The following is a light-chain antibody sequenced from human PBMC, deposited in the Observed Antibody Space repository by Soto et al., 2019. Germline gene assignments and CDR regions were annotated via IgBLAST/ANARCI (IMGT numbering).Light chain of an antibody. Sequence: EIVMTQSPATLSVSPGERATLSCRASQSVSSNLAWYQQKPGQAPRLLIYGASTRATGIPARFSGSGSGTESTPTTSTPQSKNFPVYYCEDYNNWPPITFAQGTRREIK. V-gene: IGKV3-15*01. J-gene: IGKJ5*01. CDR3: EDYNNWPPIT. CDR2: GAS. CDR1: QSVSSN.